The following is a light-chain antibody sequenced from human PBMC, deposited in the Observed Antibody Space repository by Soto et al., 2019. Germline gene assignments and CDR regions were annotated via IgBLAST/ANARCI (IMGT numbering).Light chain of an antibody. Sequence: IVLTQSPGTLSLSPGDRATLSCRASQSLSSRYLAWYRQKPGQAPRLLIYGASNRATGIPDRFSGSGSGTDFTLTISSLEPGDFAVYYCQQYSSSPPTFGGGTKVEIK. CDR1: QSLSSRY. V-gene: IGKV3-20*01. CDR2: GAS. J-gene: IGKJ4*01. CDR3: QQYSSSPPT.